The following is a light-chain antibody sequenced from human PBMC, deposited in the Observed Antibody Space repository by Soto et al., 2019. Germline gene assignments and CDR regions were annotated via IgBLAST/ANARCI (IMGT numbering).Light chain of an antibody. V-gene: IGKV3-11*01. CDR3: QQRSNWPPA. Sequence: EIVLTQSPATLSLSPGERATLSCRASQRVSSYLAWYQQKPGQAPRLLIYDASNRATGIPARFSGSGSGTDFTLTSSSLEPEDCAVYYCQQRSNWPPAFGQGTRLEIK. CDR1: QRVSSY. J-gene: IGKJ5*01. CDR2: DAS.